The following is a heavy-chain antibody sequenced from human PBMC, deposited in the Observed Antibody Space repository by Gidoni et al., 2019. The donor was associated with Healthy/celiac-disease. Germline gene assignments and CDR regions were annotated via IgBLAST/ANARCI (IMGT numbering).Heavy chain of an antibody. CDR1: GGSISSYY. J-gene: IGHJ6*02. CDR2: IYYSGST. D-gene: IGHD6-13*01. Sequence: QVQLQESAPGLVKPSETLSLTCTVSGGSISSYYWSSIRQPPGKGLEWLGYIYYSGSTNYNTSLKSRVTISVDTSKNQFSLKLSSVTAADTAVYYCARRRAEIAAAGPSSYYYYGMDVWGQGTTVTVSS. CDR3: ARRRAEIAAAGPSSYYYYGMDV. V-gene: IGHV4-59*08.